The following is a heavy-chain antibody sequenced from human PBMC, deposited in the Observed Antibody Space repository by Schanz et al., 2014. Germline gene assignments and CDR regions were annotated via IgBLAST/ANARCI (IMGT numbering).Heavy chain of an antibody. D-gene: IGHD2-2*01. CDR2: IANDGSRR. Sequence: HVQLVESGGGVVQPGGSLRLSCAASGFTFSAFGMPWVRQAPGKGMDWVAVIANDGSRRYYGDSVRGRFTISRDNSKNTLSLQMDDLRGDDTAMYYCVTWSSTSLYQDYWGQGTLVSVSA. CDR3: VTWSSTSLYQDY. CDR1: GFTFSAFG. V-gene: IGHV3-30*03. J-gene: IGHJ4*02.